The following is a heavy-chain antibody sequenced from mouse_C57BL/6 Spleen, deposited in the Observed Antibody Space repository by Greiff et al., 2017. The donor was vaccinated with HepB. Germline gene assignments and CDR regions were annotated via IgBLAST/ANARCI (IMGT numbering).Heavy chain of an antibody. CDR1: GYAFTNYL. CDR2: INPGSGGT. Sequence: QVQLQQSGAELVRPGTSVKVSCKASGYAFTNYLIEWVKQRPGQGLEWIGVINPGSGGTNYNEKFKGKATLTADKSSSTAYMQLSSLTSEDSAVYFCARTTVVATRVFDYWGQGTTLTVAS. CDR3: ARTTVVATRVFDY. D-gene: IGHD1-1*01. J-gene: IGHJ2*01. V-gene: IGHV1-54*01.